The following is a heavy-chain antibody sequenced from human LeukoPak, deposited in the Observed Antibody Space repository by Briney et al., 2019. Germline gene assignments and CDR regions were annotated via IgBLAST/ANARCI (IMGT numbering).Heavy chain of an antibody. CDR3: ARHVSTREYINWFDP. CDR2: IYPGDSDT. V-gene: IGHV5-51*01. J-gene: IGHJ5*02. D-gene: IGHD6-6*01. CDR1: GYSFTSYW. Sequence: GESLEISCKGSGYSFTSYWIGWVRQMPGKGLEWMGIIYPGDSDTRYSPSFQGQVTISADKSISTAYLQWSSLKAPDTAMYYCARHVSTREYINWFDPWGQGTLVTVSS.